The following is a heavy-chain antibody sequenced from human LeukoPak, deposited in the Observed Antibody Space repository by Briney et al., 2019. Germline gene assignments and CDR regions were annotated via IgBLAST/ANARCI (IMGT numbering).Heavy chain of an antibody. D-gene: IGHD6-13*01. CDR3: ARDDSAAAGTRALYYYGMDV. J-gene: IGHJ6*02. CDR1: GFTFSSYS. CDR2: ISSSSSYI. V-gene: IGHV3-21*01. Sequence: PGGSLRLSCAASGFTFSSYSMNWVRQAPGKGLEWVSSISSSSSYIHYADSVKGRFTISRDNAKNSLYLQMNSLRAEDTAVYYCARDDSAAAGTRALYYYGMDVWGQGTTVTVSS.